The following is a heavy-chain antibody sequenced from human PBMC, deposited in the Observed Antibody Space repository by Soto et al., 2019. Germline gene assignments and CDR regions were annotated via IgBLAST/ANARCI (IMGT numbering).Heavy chain of an antibody. Sequence: HPGGSLRLSCAASGFSLSDHYMDWVRQAPGEGLEWVGRIRNKTDSHTTEYAAPVKGRFIISRDDSKNTLYLQMNSLKTEVTAVYYCTTEDDDFYYYGMDVWGQGTTVTVSS. V-gene: IGHV3-72*01. CDR2: IRNKTDSHTT. J-gene: IGHJ6*02. CDR1: GFSLSDHY. D-gene: IGHD3-3*01. CDR3: TTEDDDFYYYGMDV.